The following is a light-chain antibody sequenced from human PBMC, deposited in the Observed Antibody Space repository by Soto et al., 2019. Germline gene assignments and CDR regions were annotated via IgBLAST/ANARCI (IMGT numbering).Light chain of an antibody. Sequence: QSALTQPASVSGSPGQSITISCSGTSRDVGSYSLVSWYQQRPGKVPQLIIYEVSKRPSGVSNRFSGSKSANTASLTISGLQGDDEADYYCFSYRSTGILLFGGGTKLTVL. CDR2: EVS. V-gene: IGLV2-14*02. CDR3: FSYRSTGILL. J-gene: IGLJ2*01. CDR1: SRDVGSYSL.